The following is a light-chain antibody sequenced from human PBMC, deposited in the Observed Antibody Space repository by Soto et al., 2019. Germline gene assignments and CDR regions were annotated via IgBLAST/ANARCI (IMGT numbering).Light chain of an antibody. Sequence: DIVMTQSPDSLAVSLGERATINCKSSQSVLYSSNNKNYLAWYQQKPGQPPKALIYWASTRESGVPDRFSGSGSGTDFTLTISSLQDEDVDVYYCQQYYTTPWTLGQGTKVDIK. CDR3: QQYYTTPWT. V-gene: IGKV4-1*01. CDR2: WAS. J-gene: IGKJ1*01. CDR1: QSVLYSSNNKNY.